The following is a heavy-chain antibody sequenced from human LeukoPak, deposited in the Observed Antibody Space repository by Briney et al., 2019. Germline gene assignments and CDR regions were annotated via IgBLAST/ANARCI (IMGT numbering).Heavy chain of an antibody. CDR2: ISAYNGRT. V-gene: IGHV1-18*01. J-gene: IGHJ5*01. D-gene: IGHD3-3*01. CDR1: GYPFINHG. Sequence: ASVKVSRKASGYPFINHGISWVRQAPGQGLEWLGWISAYNGRTEYAPNVQDRVTMTTDTSTTTAYMELRSLTSDDTAVYYCGRWSPNPNDSWGQGTLVTVSS. CDR3: GRWSPNPNDS.